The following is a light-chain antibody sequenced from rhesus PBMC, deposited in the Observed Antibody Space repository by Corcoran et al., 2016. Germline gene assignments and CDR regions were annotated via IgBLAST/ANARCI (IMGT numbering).Light chain of an antibody. V-gene: IGKV1-21*01. CDR2: EAY. CDR1: QDISSW. J-gene: IGKJ3*01. CDR3: KQYNTLPT. Sequence: DIQMTQSPSSLSASVGDRVTITCRACQDISSWLAWDQQKPGKTPKLLIYEAYSLQSVVPSRFMGSGSGTYVTLTSSSLQPEDFATYYCKQYNTLPTFVPGTKLDIK.